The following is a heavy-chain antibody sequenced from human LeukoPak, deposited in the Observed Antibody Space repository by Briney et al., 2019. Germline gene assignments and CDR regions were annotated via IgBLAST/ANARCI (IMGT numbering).Heavy chain of an antibody. CDR3: ARGIAVAGPSSGFDP. CDR1: GGSISSGSYY. J-gene: IGHJ5*02. V-gene: IGHV4-61*02. CDR2: IYTSGST. D-gene: IGHD6-19*01. Sequence: SETLSLTCTVSGGSISSGSYYWSWIRQPAGKGLEWIGRIYTSGSTNYNPSLKSRVTISVDTSKNQFSLKLSSVTAADTAVYYCARGIAVAGPSSGFDPWGQGTLVTVSS.